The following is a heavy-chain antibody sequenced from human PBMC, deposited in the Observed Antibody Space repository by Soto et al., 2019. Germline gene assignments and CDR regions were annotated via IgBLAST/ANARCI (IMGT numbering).Heavy chain of an antibody. Sequence: GGSLRLSCAASGFTFSSYSMNWVRQAPGKGLEWVSSISSSSSYIYYADSVKGRFTISRDNAKNSLYLQMNSPRAEDTAVYYCATTYDSRVYPPDYWGQGTLVTVSS. CDR1: GFTFSSYS. CDR2: ISSSSSYI. CDR3: ATTYDSRVYPPDY. V-gene: IGHV3-21*01. D-gene: IGHD3-3*01. J-gene: IGHJ4*02.